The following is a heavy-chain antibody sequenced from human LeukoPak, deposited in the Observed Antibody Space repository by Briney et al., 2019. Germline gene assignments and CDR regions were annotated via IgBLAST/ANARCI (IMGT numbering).Heavy chain of an antibody. D-gene: IGHD3-3*01. V-gene: IGHV3-23*01. CDR1: GFTFSSYA. J-gene: IGHJ4*02. CDR3: ARADSGWSVYYNLDY. Sequence: GGSLRLSCAASGFTFSSYAMSWVRQAPGKGLEWVSAISGSGGSTYYADSVKGRFTISRDNSKNTLYLQMNSLRAEDTAVYYCARADSGWSVYYNLDYWGQGTLVTVSS. CDR2: ISGSGGST.